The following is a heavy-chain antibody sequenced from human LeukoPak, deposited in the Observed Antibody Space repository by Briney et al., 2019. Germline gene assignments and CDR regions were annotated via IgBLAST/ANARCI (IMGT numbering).Heavy chain of an antibody. Sequence: GGALRISRCAPGFTFSSYSIHLVRPAPGKGLEWVAVISYDGSNKYYADSVKGRFTISRDNSKNTLYLQMNSLRAEDTAVYYCVWNYAYWGQGTLVTVSS. J-gene: IGHJ4*02. CDR2: ISYDGSNK. D-gene: IGHD1-7*01. V-gene: IGHV3-30*01. CDR3: VWNYAY. CDR1: GFTFSSYS.